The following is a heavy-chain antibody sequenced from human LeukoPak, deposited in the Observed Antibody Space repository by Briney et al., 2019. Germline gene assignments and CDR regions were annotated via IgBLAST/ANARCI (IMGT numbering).Heavy chain of an antibody. Sequence: SVKVSCKASGGTFISYAISWVRQAPGQGLDWMGGIIPIFGTANYAQRFQGRVTITTDESTSTAYMELSSLRSEDTAVYYCASSLGEVDWFDPWGQGTLVTVSS. D-gene: IGHD3-10*01. CDR2: IIPIFGTA. V-gene: IGHV1-69*05. CDR3: ASSLGEVDWFDP. J-gene: IGHJ5*02. CDR1: GGTFISYA.